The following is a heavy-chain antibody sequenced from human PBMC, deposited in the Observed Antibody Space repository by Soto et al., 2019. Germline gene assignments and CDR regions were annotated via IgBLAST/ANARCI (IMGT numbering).Heavy chain of an antibody. D-gene: IGHD3-16*01. J-gene: IGHJ6*04. CDR2: IQPGDSDT. CDR3: WGGGGVGGIGDFFYLGLGV. V-gene: IGHV5-51*01. Sequence: GESLKISCKGSGYTFTSYWIAWVRQMPGKGLEWMGIIQPGDSDTRYSPSFQGQVTISADKSISTAYIQWRGLKASDTAIYYCWGGGGVGGIGDFFYLGLGVWGKGPRVTVPS. CDR1: GYTFTSYW.